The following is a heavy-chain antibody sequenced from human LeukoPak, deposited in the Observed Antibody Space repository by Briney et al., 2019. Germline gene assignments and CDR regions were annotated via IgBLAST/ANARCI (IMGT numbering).Heavy chain of an antibody. Sequence: GGSLRLSCAVSGFTITNYGMSWVRQAPGKGLEWVSAISVSGDTKYYAYSVKGRFIISRDNSRTTLYLQINSLRAEDTALYYCAQGYSSGWYPYWGQGTLVTVSS. CDR1: GFTITNYG. CDR3: AQGYSSGWYPY. D-gene: IGHD6-19*01. V-gene: IGHV3-23*01. CDR2: ISVSGDTK. J-gene: IGHJ4*02.